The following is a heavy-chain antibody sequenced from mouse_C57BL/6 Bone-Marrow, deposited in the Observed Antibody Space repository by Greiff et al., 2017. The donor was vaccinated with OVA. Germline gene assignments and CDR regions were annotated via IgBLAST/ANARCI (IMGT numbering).Heavy chain of an antibody. J-gene: IGHJ3*01. D-gene: IGHD2-5*01. CDR2: ISSGGSYT. Sequence: EVQLVESGGDLVKPGGSLKLSCAASGFTFSSYGMSWVRQTPDKRLEWVATISSGGSYTYYPDSVKGRFTISRDNAKNTLYLQMSSLKSEDTAMYYCARHEYSNYGTYWGQGTLVTVSA. CDR1: GFTFSSYG. V-gene: IGHV5-6*01. CDR3: ARHEYSNYGTY.